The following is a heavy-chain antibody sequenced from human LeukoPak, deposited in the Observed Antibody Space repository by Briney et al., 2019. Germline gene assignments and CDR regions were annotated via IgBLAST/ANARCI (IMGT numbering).Heavy chain of an antibody. D-gene: IGHD2-2*01. J-gene: IGHJ4*02. Sequence: GGSLRLSCAASGFTLSSYAMSWVRQAPGKGLEWVSSISASGGITHYADSVKGRFTISRDNSKNTLYLQMNSLRAEDTTMYYCAKGFVVVPAAPDYWGQGTLVTVSS. CDR1: GFTLSSYA. CDR2: ISASGGIT. V-gene: IGHV3-23*01. CDR3: AKGFVVVPAAPDY.